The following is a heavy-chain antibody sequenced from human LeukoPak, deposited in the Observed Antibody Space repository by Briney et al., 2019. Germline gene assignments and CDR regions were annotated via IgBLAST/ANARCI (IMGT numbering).Heavy chain of an antibody. Sequence: SETLSLTCTVSGGSISSYYWSWIRQPAGKGLEWIGRIYTSGSTYYNPSLKSRVTISVDTSKNQFSLKLSSVTAADTAVYYCARHERGRFPYYFDYWGQGTLVTVSS. CDR1: GGSISSYY. CDR2: IYTSGST. D-gene: IGHD2-15*01. J-gene: IGHJ4*02. CDR3: ARHERGRFPYYFDY. V-gene: IGHV4-4*07.